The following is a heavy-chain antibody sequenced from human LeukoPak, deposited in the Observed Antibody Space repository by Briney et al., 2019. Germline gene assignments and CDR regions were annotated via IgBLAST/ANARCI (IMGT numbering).Heavy chain of an antibody. CDR2: ISSSSSYI. CDR1: GFTFSSYS. Sequence: PGGSLRLSCAASGFTFSSYSMNWGRQAPGKGLEWGSSISSSSSYIYYADSVKGRFTISRDNAQNSLYLQMNSLRAEDTAVYYCARAVEYNWFDPWGQGTLVTVSS. CDR3: ARAVEYNWFDP. J-gene: IGHJ5*02. V-gene: IGHV3-21*01.